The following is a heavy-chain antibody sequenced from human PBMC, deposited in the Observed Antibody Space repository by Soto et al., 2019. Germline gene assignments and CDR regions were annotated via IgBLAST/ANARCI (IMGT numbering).Heavy chain of an antibody. CDR2: ISYDGSNK. V-gene: IGHV3-30*18. J-gene: IGHJ6*02. CDR1: GFTFSSYG. D-gene: IGHD6-13*01. CDR3: AKDAGQQLDPYYYYYGMDV. Sequence: PGGSLRLSCAASGFTFSSYGMHWVRQAPGKGLEWVAVISYDGSNKYYADSVKGRFTISRDNSKNTLYLQMNSLRAEDTAVYYCAKDAGQQLDPYYYYYGMDVWGQGTTVTVSS.